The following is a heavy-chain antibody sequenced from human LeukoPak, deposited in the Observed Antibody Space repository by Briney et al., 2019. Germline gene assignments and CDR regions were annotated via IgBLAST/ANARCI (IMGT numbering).Heavy chain of an antibody. CDR3: VNGIPMTAVTTKGYYFDY. CDR2: ISGSGGST. CDR1: GFTFSSYA. J-gene: IGHJ4*02. D-gene: IGHD4-17*01. Sequence: GGSLRLSCAASGFTFSSYAMSWVRQAPGKGLEWVSAISGSGGSTYYADSVKGRFTISRDNSKNTLYLQMNSLRAEDTAVYHCVNGIPMTAVTTKGYYFDYWGQGTLVTVSS. V-gene: IGHV3-23*01.